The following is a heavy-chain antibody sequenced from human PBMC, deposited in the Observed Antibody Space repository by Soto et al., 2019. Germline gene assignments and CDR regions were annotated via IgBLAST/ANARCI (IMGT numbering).Heavy chain of an antibody. J-gene: IGHJ6*03. CDR2: MYYSGST. V-gene: IGHV4-39*01. CDR1: GGSISSSNYY. Sequence: SETLSLTCTVSGGSISSSNYYWGWIRQPPGKGLEWIGSMYYSGSTYFNPSLKSRVTISVDTSKNQFSLRLSSVTAADTAVYYCARQSDCSSTSCSPYYYYYYMDVWGKGTTVTVSS. CDR3: ARQSDCSSTSCSPYYYYYYMDV. D-gene: IGHD2-2*01.